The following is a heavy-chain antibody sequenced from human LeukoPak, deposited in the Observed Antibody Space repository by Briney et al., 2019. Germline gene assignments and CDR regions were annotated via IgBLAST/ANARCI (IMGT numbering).Heavy chain of an antibody. D-gene: IGHD3-22*01. J-gene: IGHJ3*02. Sequence: PGGSLRLSCAASGFTVSSNYMSWVRQAPGKGLEWVSVIYSGGSTYYADSVKGRFTISRDNSKNTLYLQMNSLRAEDTAVYYCAKDRERYYYDSSGYHAAFDIWGQGTMVTVSS. V-gene: IGHV3-66*01. CDR1: GFTVSSNY. CDR3: AKDRERYYYDSSGYHAAFDI. CDR2: IYSGGST.